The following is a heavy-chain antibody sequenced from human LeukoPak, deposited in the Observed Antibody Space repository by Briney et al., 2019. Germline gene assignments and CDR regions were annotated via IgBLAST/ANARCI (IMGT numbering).Heavy chain of an antibody. Sequence: ASVKVSCKASGYTFTNYAMHWVRQAPGQRLEWMGWINVGNASTKYSQKFQGRVIISRDTSASTVYMDLSSLRSEDTAVYYCARVLLRRGYFDYWGRGTLVTVSS. CDR2: INVGNAST. D-gene: IGHD3-10*01. J-gene: IGHJ4*02. V-gene: IGHV1-3*01. CDR3: ARVLLRRGYFDY. CDR1: GYTFTNYA.